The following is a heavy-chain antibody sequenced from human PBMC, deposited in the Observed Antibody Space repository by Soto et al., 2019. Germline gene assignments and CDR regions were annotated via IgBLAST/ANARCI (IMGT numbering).Heavy chain of an antibody. CDR2: ISWNSGSI. CDR1: GFTFDDYA. D-gene: IGHD3-3*01. J-gene: IGHJ6*03. Sequence: GGSLRLSCAASGFTFDDYAMHWVRQAPGKGLEWVSGISWNSGSIGYADSVKGRFTISRDNAKNSLYLQMNSLRAEDTALYYCAKDHHYDFWSGYLIQTGYYYYYYMDVWGKGTTVTVSS. CDR3: AKDHHYDFWSGYLIQTGYYYYYYMDV. V-gene: IGHV3-9*01.